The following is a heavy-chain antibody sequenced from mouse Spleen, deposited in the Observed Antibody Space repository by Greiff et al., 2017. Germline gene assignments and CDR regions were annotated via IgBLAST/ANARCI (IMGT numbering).Heavy chain of an antibody. V-gene: IGHV5-6*02. J-gene: IGHJ2*01. Sequence: EVMLVESGGDLVKPGGSLKLSCAASGFTFSSYGMSWVRQTPDKRLEWVATISSGGSYTYYPDSVKGRFTISRDNAKNTLYLQMSSLKSEDTAMYYCARHEKDGFDYWGQGTTLTVSS. CDR2: ISSGGSYT. CDR1: GFTFSSYG. D-gene: IGHD1-1*01. CDR3: ARHEKDGFDY.